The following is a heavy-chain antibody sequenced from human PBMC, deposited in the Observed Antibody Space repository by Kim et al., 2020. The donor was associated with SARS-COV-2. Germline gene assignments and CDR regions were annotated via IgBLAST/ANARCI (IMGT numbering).Heavy chain of an antibody. CDR3: ARERMGYDSSGYYSTEFDY. V-gene: IGHV3-30*07. D-gene: IGHD3-22*01. J-gene: IGHJ4*02. Sequence: GRFTISRDNSKNTLYLQMNSLRAEDTAVYYCARERMGYDSSGYYSTEFDYWGQGTLVTVSS.